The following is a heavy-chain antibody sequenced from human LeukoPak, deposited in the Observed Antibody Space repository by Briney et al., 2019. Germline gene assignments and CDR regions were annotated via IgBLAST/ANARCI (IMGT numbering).Heavy chain of an antibody. J-gene: IGHJ4*02. CDR2: ISSSSSTI. Sequence: GGSLRLSCAASGFTFSSYSMNWVRQAPGKGLEWVSYISSSSSTIYYADSVKGRFTISRDNAKNSLYLQMNSLRAEDTAVYYCARDSSGWYGGYLDYWGQGTLVTVSS. D-gene: IGHD6-19*01. V-gene: IGHV3-48*04. CDR3: ARDSSGWYGGYLDY. CDR1: GFTFSSYS.